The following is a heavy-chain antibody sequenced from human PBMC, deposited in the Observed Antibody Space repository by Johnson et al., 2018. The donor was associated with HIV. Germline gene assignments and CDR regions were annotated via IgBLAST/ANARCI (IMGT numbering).Heavy chain of an antibody. V-gene: IGHV3-20*04. CDR1: GFTFDDYG. D-gene: IGHD7-27*01. CDR2: INWNGGST. Sequence: VQLVESGGGVVQPGRSLRLSCAASGFTFDDYGMSWVRQAPGKGLEWVSGINWNGGSTGHADSVKGRFTISRDNSKNTLYLQMNSLRAEDTAVYYCAGKTGYDAFDIWGQGTMVTVSS. CDR3: AGKTGYDAFDI. J-gene: IGHJ3*02.